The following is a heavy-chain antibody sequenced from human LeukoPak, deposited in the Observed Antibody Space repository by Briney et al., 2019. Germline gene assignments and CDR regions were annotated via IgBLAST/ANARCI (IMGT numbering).Heavy chain of an antibody. CDR3: ARGVFTRMYYEYVWGSYRYSCAFDI. CDR2: INHSGST. V-gene: IGHV4-34*01. CDR1: SMFFSRSY. D-gene: IGHD3-16*02. Sequence: SETLSLTCAVYSMFFSRSYCSWIRQPPGKGLEWIGEINHSGSTNYNPSLKSRATISVDTSKNQFSLKLSSVTAADTAVYYCARGVFTRMYYEYVWGSYRYSCAFDIWGQGTMVTVSS. J-gene: IGHJ3*02.